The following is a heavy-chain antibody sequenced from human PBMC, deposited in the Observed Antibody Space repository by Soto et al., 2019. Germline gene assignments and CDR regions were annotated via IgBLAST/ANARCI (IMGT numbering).Heavy chain of an antibody. Sequence: PGGCLRLSGAASEFPFSSYAMSWVRQAPGKGLEWVSVISGSGANTYYADSVKGRFTISRDNSKNTLYLQMSSLRAEDTALYYCAKSPCTTCYRSPFDPRVQGTLVTVSS. CDR1: EFPFSSYA. V-gene: IGHV3-23*01. D-gene: IGHD2-2*02. J-gene: IGHJ5*02. CDR3: AKSPCTTCYRSPFDP. CDR2: ISGSGANT.